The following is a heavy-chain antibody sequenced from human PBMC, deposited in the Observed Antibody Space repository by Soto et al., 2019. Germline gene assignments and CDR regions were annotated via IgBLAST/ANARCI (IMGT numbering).Heavy chain of an antibody. CDR3: ARDRHCSSTSCYEYYYYGMDV. D-gene: IGHD2-2*01. J-gene: IGHJ6*02. V-gene: IGHV1-2*04. CDR1: GYTFTSYY. CDR2: INPNSGGT. Sequence: GASVKVSCKASGYTFTSYYMHWVRQAPGQGLEWMGWINPNSGGTNYAQKFQGWVTMTRDTSISTAYMELSRLRSEDTAVYYCARDRHCSSTSCYEYYYYGMDVWGQGTTVTVS.